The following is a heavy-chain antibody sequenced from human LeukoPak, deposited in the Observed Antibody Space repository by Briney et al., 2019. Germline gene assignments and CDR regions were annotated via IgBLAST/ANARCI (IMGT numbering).Heavy chain of an antibody. CDR3: ARDFRGSVDAFDI. Sequence: SETLSLTCTVSGGSISDYYWNWMRQPPGKGLEWIGYIHYSGRTNYNPSLESRVSISVDTSKNQFSLKLSSVTAADTAVYYCARDFRGSVDAFDIWGQGTMVAVSS. CDR1: GGSISDYY. V-gene: IGHV4-59*01. CDR2: IHYSGRT. J-gene: IGHJ3*02.